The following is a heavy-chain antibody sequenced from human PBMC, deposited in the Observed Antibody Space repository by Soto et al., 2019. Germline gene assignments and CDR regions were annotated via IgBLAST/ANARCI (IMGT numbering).Heavy chain of an antibody. Sequence: EVQLVESGGGLVKPGGSLRLSCAASGFTFSSYSMNWVRQAPGKGLEWVSSISSSSSYIYYADSVKGRFTISRDNAKNSLDLQMNALRGEDTAVYYCARELRSGYDLCAFDIWGQGKMVTVSS. CDR3: ARELRSGYDLCAFDI. J-gene: IGHJ3*02. CDR1: GFTFSSYS. V-gene: IGHV3-21*01. CDR2: ISSSSSYI. D-gene: IGHD5-12*01.